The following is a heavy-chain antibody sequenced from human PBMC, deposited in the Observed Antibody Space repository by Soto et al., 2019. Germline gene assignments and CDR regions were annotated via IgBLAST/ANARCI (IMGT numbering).Heavy chain of an antibody. D-gene: IGHD5-18*01. J-gene: IGHJ4*02. CDR1: GYTFTSYY. CDR2: INPSGGST. Sequence: QVQLVQSGAEVKKPGASVKVSCKASGYTFTSYYMHWVRQAPGQGLEWMGIINPSGGSTSYAQKFQGRVTMTRDTYTSKVYMELSSLRSEDTAVYYCARDRVVDTAMLMCDYHFYYWGQGTLVTGSS. CDR3: ARDRVVDTAMLMCDYHFYY. V-gene: IGHV1-46*01.